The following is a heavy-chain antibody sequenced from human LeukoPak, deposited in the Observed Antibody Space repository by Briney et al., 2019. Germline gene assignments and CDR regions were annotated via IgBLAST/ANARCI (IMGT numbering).Heavy chain of an antibody. V-gene: IGHV3-48*03. CDR3: AGGPQYTGSYPY. CDR2: ISSEGSNEGTVI. J-gene: IGHJ4*02. Sequence: PGGSLRLSCAGSGFTYRDYEMAWVRQAPGTGLERIAYISSEGSNEGTVINYAESVKGRFTISRDDAKRSVYLQMKRLSAEDTAVYFCAGGPQYTGSYPYWGQGTLVTVSS. D-gene: IGHD2-8*02. CDR1: GFTYRDYE.